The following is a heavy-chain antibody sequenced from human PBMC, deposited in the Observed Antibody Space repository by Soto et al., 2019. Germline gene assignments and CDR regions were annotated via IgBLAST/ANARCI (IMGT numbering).Heavy chain of an antibody. J-gene: IGHJ1*01. D-gene: IGHD3-22*01. CDR1: GFTFSTYE. V-gene: IGHV3-48*03. CDR2: ISSSGSSI. CDR3: ARDGYDSSGDSEYFQY. Sequence: GGSVRLSXAASGFTFSTYEMNWVRQAPGKGLEWISYISSSGSSIYYADSVKGRFTISRDNAWNSLHLQMNSLRVEDTAVYYCARDGYDSSGDSEYFQYWGQGTLVTVSS.